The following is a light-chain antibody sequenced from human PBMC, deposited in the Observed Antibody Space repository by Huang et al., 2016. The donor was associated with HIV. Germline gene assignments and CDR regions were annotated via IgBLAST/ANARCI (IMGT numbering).Light chain of an antibody. Sequence: EIVMTQSPATLSVSPGERATLSCRAGQSVSSKLAWYQQKPGQSPRLLIYGATTRATGAPARFIGSGSGTEFTLTISSLQSEDFAIYYCQQYNNWPRTFGQGTKVDIK. J-gene: IGKJ1*01. V-gene: IGKV3-15*01. CDR2: GAT. CDR3: QQYNNWPRT. CDR1: QSVSSK.